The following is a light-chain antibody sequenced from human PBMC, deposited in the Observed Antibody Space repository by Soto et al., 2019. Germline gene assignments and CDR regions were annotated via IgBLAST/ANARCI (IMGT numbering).Light chain of an antibody. CDR2: GAS. Sequence: EIVLTQSPGTLSLSPGERATLSCRASETVTTNYLAWYQQKPGQAPRLLIYGASRRATGIPDRFSGSGSGTDFTLSISRLEPEDFAVYYCQQYGGSRITFGPGTKVDIK. J-gene: IGKJ3*01. CDR1: ETVTTNY. V-gene: IGKV3-20*01. CDR3: QQYGGSRIT.